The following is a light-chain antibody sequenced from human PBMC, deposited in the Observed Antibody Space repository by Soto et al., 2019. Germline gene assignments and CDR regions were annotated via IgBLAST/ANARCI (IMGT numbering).Light chain of an antibody. V-gene: IGKV4-1*01. CDR2: WAS. CDR1: QSVLYSSNNKNY. CDR3: QQYYSTQLN. Sequence: DIVMTQSPDSLAVSLGERATINCKSSQSVLYSSNNKNYLAWYQQKPGQPPKLLIYWASTRESGVTDRFSGSGSGTDFTLTISSLQAEDVEVYYCQQYYSTQLNFGGGTKVDI. J-gene: IGKJ4*01.